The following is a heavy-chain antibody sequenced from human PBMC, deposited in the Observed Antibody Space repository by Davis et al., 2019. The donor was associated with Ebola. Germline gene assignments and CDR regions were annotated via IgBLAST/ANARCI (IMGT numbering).Heavy chain of an antibody. CDR3: ARDSSGSPYSGLDV. CDR1: AGSISSYY. Sequence: SETLSLTCTVSAGSISSYYWSWIRQSPGKGLEWIGNIFYSGSSSYSGSTNYHSSLKSRIFISVDTSKNQFSLKLNSVTAADTAVYYCARDSSGSPYSGLDVWGQGTTVTVSS. J-gene: IGHJ6*02. D-gene: IGHD6-25*01. CDR2: IFYSGSSSYSGST. V-gene: IGHV4-59*12.